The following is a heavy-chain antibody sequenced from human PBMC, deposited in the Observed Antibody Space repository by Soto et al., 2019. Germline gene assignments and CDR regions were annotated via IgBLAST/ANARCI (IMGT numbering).Heavy chain of an antibody. CDR2: ISSSTHYT. Sequence: QVQLVESGGGLVKPGGSLRLSCAASGFAFSDYYMTWIRQAPGKGLECVSYISSSTHYTNYADSVKGRFTISRDNAKNSLYLQMNSLRAEDTAVYYCARRWGSINWFDPWGQGTLVTVSS. D-gene: IGHD2-21*01. V-gene: IGHV3-11*06. J-gene: IGHJ5*02. CDR1: GFAFSDYY. CDR3: ARRWGSINWFDP.